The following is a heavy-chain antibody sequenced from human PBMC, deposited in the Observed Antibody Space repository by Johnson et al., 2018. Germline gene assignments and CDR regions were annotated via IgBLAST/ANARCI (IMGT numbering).Heavy chain of an antibody. V-gene: IGHV5-51*01. CDR2: IYPGDSDT. Sequence: VQLVESGAEVKKPGESLKISCKGSGYSFTSYWIGWVRQMPGKGLEWMGIIYPGDSDTRKSPSFQGQVTIPADKSISTAYLQWSSRQASDTAMYYCARIDRYYSYGMDVWGPGTTVTVSS. D-gene: IGHD3-22*01. CDR1: GYSFTSYW. J-gene: IGHJ6*02. CDR3: ARIDRYYSYGMDV.